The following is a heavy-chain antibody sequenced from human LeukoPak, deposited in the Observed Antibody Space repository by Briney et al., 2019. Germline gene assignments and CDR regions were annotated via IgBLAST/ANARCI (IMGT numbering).Heavy chain of an antibody. D-gene: IGHD3-9*01. Sequence: TSETLSLTCTVSGGSISTYYWSWIRQPPGKGLEWIGHIYYTGSTSYNPSLKSRVTISVDTSKNQFSQKLSSVTAADTAVYYCARGILTGPIYAFDIWGQGTMVTVSS. CDR3: ARGILTGPIYAFDI. V-gene: IGHV4-59*01. CDR2: IYYTGST. CDR1: GGSISTYY. J-gene: IGHJ3*02.